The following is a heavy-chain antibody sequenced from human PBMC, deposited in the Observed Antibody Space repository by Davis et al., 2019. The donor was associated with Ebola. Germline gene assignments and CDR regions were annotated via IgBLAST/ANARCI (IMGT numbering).Heavy chain of an antibody. CDR3: AKAGYYFDSSGYFDY. J-gene: IGHJ4*02. D-gene: IGHD3-22*01. Sequence: GESLKISCAASGFTVSSNYMSWVRQAPGKGLEWVAVIWYDGSNKYYADSVKGRFTISRDNSKDTLYLQMNSLRADDTAVYYCAKAGYYFDSSGYFDYWGQGTLVTVSS. V-gene: IGHV3-33*08. CDR1: GFTVSSNY. CDR2: IWYDGSNK.